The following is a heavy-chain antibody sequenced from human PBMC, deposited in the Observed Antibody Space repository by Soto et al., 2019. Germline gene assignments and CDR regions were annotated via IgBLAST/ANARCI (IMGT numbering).Heavy chain of an antibody. D-gene: IGHD4-17*01. Sequence: QVQLVQSGAEVKKPGASVKVSCKTSGYTFTNYGINWVRQTPGQGLEWMGWISAYNGNTNYAQKLQGRVTMTTDTSTSTAYMELRSLRSDDTAVYYCARVPTPTYGDSDKNNLFDPWGQGTLVTVSS. CDR3: ARVPTPTYGDSDKNNLFDP. V-gene: IGHV1-18*04. J-gene: IGHJ5*02. CDR1: GYTFTNYG. CDR2: ISAYNGNT.